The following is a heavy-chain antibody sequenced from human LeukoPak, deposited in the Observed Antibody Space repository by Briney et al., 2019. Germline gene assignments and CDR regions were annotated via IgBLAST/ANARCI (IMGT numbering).Heavy chain of an antibody. CDR2: IYYSGST. D-gene: IGHD1-26*01. CDR3: ARHKWSVGSDY. V-gene: IGHV4-39*01. Sequence: PSETLSLTCTVSGGSISSGSFYWGWIRQPPGKGLEWIGTIYYSGSTYYNPSLKSRVTISVDTSKNQFSLKLSSVTAADTAVYYCARHKWSVGSDYWGQGTLVTVSS. J-gene: IGHJ4*02. CDR1: GGSISSGSFY.